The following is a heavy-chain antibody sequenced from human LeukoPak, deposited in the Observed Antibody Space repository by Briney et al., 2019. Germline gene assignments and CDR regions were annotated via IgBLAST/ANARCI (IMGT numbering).Heavy chain of an antibody. Sequence: SETLSLTCAVYGGSFSGYYWSWIRLPPGKGLEWIGEINHSGSTNYNPSLQSRVTISVDTSKNQFSLTLSSVTAADTAVYYCARGGSYSRGYYYYYVDVWGKGTTVTVSS. D-gene: IGHD6-13*01. CDR2: INHSGST. CDR3: ARGGSYSRGYYYYYVDV. V-gene: IGHV4-34*01. J-gene: IGHJ6*03. CDR1: GGSFSGYY.